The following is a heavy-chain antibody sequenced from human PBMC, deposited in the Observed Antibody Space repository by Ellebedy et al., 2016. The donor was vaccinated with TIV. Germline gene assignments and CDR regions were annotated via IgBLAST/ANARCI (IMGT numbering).Heavy chain of an antibody. V-gene: IGHV4-38-2*02. CDR3: TREGCSDGGCYNFDH. CDR2: IHHSGTS. J-gene: IGHJ4*02. CDR1: GYSISSGYH. D-gene: IGHD2-15*01. Sequence: MPSETLSLTCTVSGYSISSGYHWDWLRQSPGTGLEWLGSIHHSGTSYYNPTLKSRVITSVDASKNQFFLTVRSVTAADTAVYYCTREGCSDGGCYNFDHWGQGILVTVSS.